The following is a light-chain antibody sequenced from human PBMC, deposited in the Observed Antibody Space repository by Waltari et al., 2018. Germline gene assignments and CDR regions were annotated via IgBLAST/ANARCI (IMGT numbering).Light chain of an antibody. V-gene: IGLV3-1*01. CDR1: KLGDKY. CDR2: QDT. J-gene: IGLJ3*02. CDR3: LAWDSSTAWV. Sequence: SYELTQPPSVSVSPGQTASITCSGDKLGDKYASWYQQKPGQSPLLVIYQDTKRPSGIPERFSGSNSGNTATLTISGTQGMDEADYYCLAWDSSTAWVFGGGTKLTVL.